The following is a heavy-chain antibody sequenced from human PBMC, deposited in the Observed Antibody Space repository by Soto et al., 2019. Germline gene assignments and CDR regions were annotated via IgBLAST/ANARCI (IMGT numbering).Heavy chain of an antibody. J-gene: IGHJ4*02. CDR2: ISAYNGNT. Sequence: QVQLVQSGAEVKKPGASVKVSCKASGYTFTSYGISWVRQAPGQGLEWMGWISAYNGNTKYAQRFQGRVTMTTDTSTSTAYMELRSLISDDTAVYCCARDLNLGLAAGWGQGTLVTVSS. CDR1: GYTFTSYG. D-gene: IGHD6-13*01. V-gene: IGHV1-18*01. CDR3: ARDLNLGLAAG.